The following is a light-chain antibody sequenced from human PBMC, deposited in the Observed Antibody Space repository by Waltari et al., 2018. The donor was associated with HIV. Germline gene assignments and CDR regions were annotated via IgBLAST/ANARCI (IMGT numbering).Light chain of an antibody. J-gene: IGKJ1*01. CDR1: QGIRND. V-gene: IGKV1-6*01. CDR2: AAS. CDR3: LQDFNYPRT. Sequence: AIQMTQSPSSLSASVGDRVTITCRASQGIRNDLGWYQQKPGKSPKLLIYAASSLESGVPSRFSGSGSGTVCTLTIRSLQPEDFATYYCLQDFNYPRTFGQGTKVEIK.